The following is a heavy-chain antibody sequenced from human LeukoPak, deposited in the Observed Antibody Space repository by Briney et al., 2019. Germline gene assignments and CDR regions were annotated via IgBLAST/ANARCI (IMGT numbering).Heavy chain of an antibody. Sequence: SETLSLTCAVYGGSFSGYYWSWIRQPPGKGLEWIGEINHSGSTNYNPSLKSRVTISVDTSKNQFSLKLSSVTAADTAVYYCARLGNYFHPHYWGQGTLVTVSS. J-gene: IGHJ4*02. CDR2: INHSGST. CDR3: ARLGNYFHPHY. CDR1: GGSFSGYY. V-gene: IGHV4-34*01. D-gene: IGHD2/OR15-2a*01.